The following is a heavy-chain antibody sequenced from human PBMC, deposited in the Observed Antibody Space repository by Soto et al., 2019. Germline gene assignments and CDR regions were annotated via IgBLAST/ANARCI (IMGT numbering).Heavy chain of an antibody. V-gene: IGHV3-9*01. Sequence: EVQWVESGGGLVPPGRFLILSCGASGFSFFDYAMQCVRQVPGKGLERVSSLSWTGESIGYADSVKGRFTSSRDNGKKYVYLQMNSLSSENTALYNCAKDVGSSGWYDGFDSWGQGTLVTVS. J-gene: IGHJ4*02. D-gene: IGHD6-19*01. CDR1: GFSFFDYA. CDR2: LSWTGESI. CDR3: AKDVGSSGWYDGFDS.